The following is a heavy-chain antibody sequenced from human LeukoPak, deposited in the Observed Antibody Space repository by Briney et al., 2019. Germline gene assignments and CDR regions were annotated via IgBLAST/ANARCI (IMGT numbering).Heavy chain of an antibody. D-gene: IGHD4-17*01. CDR1: GYTFTSYG. CDR3: VRETNDYGDYVWFQH. J-gene: IGHJ1*01. CDR2: ISAYNGNT. Sequence: ASVKVSCKASGYTFTSYGISWVRQAPGQGLEWMGWISAYNGNTNYAQKLQGRVTMTTDTSTSTAHMELRSLRSDDTAVYYCVRETNDYGDYVWFQHWGQGTLVTVSS. V-gene: IGHV1-18*01.